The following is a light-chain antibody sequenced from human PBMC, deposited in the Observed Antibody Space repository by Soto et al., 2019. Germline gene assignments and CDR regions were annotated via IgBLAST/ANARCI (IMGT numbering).Light chain of an antibody. CDR1: QSVSSSY. J-gene: IGKJ5*01. CDR2: GAS. Sequence: DIVLSQPPGTLASSPGERATPSCRASQSVSSSYLAWYQQKPGQAPRLLIYGASSRATGIPDRFSGSGSGTDFTLTISRLEPEDFAVYYCQQYGSSPPITFGQGTRLEI. CDR3: QQYGSSPPIT. V-gene: IGKV3-20*01.